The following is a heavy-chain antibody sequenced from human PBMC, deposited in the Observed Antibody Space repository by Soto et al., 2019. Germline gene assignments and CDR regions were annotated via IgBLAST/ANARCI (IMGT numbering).Heavy chain of an antibody. V-gene: IGHV1-58*01. CDR2: IVVGSGNT. CDR1: GFTFTSSA. Sequence: QMQLVQSGPEVKKPGTSVKVSCKASGFTFTSSAVQWVRQARGQRLEWIGWIVVGSGNTNYAQKFQERVTITRDMSTSTAYMELSSLRSEDTAVYYCSAVQYAIGLSLIDYWGQGTLVTVSS. D-gene: IGHD2-8*01. J-gene: IGHJ4*02. CDR3: SAVQYAIGLSLIDY.